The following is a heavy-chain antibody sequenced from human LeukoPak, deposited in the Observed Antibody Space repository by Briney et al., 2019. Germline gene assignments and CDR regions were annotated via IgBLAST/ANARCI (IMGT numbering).Heavy chain of an antibody. D-gene: IGHD1-26*01. Sequence: GGSLRLSCVAAGFTFSDYSMNWVRQAPGKGLEWVSSISSSGSYIYYADSVKGRFTISRDNAKNSLYLQMNSLRAEDTAVYYCARVRGGSGRSYAADAFDIWGQGTMVTVSS. CDR1: GFTFSDYS. CDR3: ARVRGGSGRSYAADAFDI. V-gene: IGHV3-21*01. J-gene: IGHJ3*02. CDR2: ISSSGSYI.